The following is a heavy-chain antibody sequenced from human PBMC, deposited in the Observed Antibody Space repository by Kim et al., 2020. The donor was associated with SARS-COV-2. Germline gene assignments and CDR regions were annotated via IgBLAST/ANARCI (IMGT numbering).Heavy chain of an antibody. D-gene: IGHD5-18*01. CDR3: AKERPSVDTAMVRWFDP. Sequence: GGSLRLSCAASGFTFSSYAMSWVRQAPGKGLEWVSAISGSGGSTYYADSVKGRFTISRDNSKNTLYLQMNSLRAEDTAVYYCAKERPSVDTAMVRWFDPWGQGTPVTVSS. V-gene: IGHV3-23*01. CDR1: GFTFSSYA. J-gene: IGHJ5*02. CDR2: ISGSGGST.